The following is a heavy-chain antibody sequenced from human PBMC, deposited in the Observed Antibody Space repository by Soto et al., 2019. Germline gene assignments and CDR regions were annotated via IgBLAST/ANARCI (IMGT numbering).Heavy chain of an antibody. Sequence: HGESLKISCNGSGYSFTTYWIAWVRQMPGKGLEWVGIIYPGDSDTRYSPSFEGHVTISVDKSISTAFLQWNSLKASDNAIYYCARHSTSAPKDYWGQGTPAPVSS. J-gene: IGHJ4*01. CDR3: ARHSTSAPKDY. CDR1: GYSFTTYW. CDR2: IYPGDSDT. V-gene: IGHV5-51*01. D-gene: IGHD3-10*01.